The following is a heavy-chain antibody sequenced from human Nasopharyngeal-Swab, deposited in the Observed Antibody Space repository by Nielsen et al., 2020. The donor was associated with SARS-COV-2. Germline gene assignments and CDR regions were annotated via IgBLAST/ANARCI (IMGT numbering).Heavy chain of an antibody. CDR3: AKDGAYDTMIVVVIKVPAFDI. CDR1: GFPFSSYG. J-gene: IGHJ3*02. D-gene: IGHD3-22*01. Sequence: GGSLRLSCAASGFPFSSYGMHWVRQAPGKGLEWVAFIRYDGSNKYYADSVKGRFTISRDNSKNTLYLQMNSLRAEDTAVYYCAKDGAYDTMIVVVIKVPAFDIWGQGTMVT. CDR2: IRYDGSNK. V-gene: IGHV3-30*02.